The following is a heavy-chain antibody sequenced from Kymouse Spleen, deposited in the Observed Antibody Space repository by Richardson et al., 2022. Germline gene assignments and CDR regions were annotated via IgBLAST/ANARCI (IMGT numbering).Heavy chain of an antibody. V-gene: IGHV4-61*01. J-gene: IGHJ6*02. CDR3: ARDLTMVRGVIMNYYYYGMDV. CDR2: IYYSGST. CDR1: GGSVSSGSYY. D-gene: IGHD3-10*01. Sequence: QVQLQESGPGLVKPSETLSLTCTVSGGSVSSGSYYWSWIRQPPGKGLEWIGYIYYSGSTNYNPSLKSRVTISVDTSKNQFSLKLSSVTAADTAVYYCARDLTMVRGVIMNYYYYGMDVWGQGTTVTVSS.